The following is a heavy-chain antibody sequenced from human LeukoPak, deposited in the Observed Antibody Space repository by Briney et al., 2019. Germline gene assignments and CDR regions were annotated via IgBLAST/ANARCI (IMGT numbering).Heavy chain of an antibody. Sequence: ASVKVSCKASGYTFTGYYMHWVRQAPGQGLEWMGWINPNSGGTNYAQKFQGRVTMTRDTSISTAYMELSRLRSDDTAVYYCAREELRVLRFLEWLPGDYWGQGTLSPSPQ. J-gene: IGHJ4*02. D-gene: IGHD3-3*01. CDR1: GYTFTGYY. V-gene: IGHV1-2*02. CDR3: AREELRVLRFLEWLPGDY. CDR2: INPNSGGT.